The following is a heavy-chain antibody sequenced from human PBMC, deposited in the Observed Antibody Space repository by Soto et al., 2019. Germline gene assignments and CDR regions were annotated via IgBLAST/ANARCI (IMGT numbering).Heavy chain of an antibody. D-gene: IGHD3-10*01. CDR1: GFTFSDSY. CDR3: ASDPYYYASEY. V-gene: IGHV3-11*01. J-gene: IGHJ4*02. Sequence: LRLSCAASGFTFSDSYMALIRQAPGKGLEWISYISGSGDTIYYADSVKGRFTVSRDNAKNSLYLQMNSLRAEDTAVYYCASDPYYYASEYWGQGTLVTVSS. CDR2: ISGSGDTI.